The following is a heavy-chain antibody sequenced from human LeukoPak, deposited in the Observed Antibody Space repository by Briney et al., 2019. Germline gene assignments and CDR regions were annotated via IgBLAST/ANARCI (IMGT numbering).Heavy chain of an antibody. V-gene: IGHV4-59*01. D-gene: IGHD3-9*01. Sequence: SETLSLTCTVSGGSISSYYWSWIRQPPGKGLEWIGYIYYSGSTNYNPSLKSRVTISVDTSKNQFSLELSSVTAAGTAVYYCARALRYFDWSFDHWGQGTLVTVSS. CDR3: ARALRYFDWSFDH. CDR1: GGSISSYY. J-gene: IGHJ4*02. CDR2: IYYSGST.